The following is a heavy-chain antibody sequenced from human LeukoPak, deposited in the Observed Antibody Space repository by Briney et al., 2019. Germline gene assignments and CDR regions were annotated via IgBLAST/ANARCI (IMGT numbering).Heavy chain of an antibody. CDR1: GGSISSYY. D-gene: IGHD6-6*01. Sequence: PSETLSLTCTVSGGSISSYYWSWIRQPPGKGLEWIGYMYYRGNTNYDPSLRSRVTISIDTPNNQFSLKLSSVTAADTAVYYCARGIAARPQGYFDYWGQGTLVTVSS. V-gene: IGHV4-59*01. CDR2: MYYRGNT. CDR3: ARGIAARPQGYFDY. J-gene: IGHJ4*02.